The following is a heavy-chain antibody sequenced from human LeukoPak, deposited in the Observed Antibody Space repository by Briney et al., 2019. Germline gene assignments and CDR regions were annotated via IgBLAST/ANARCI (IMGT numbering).Heavy chain of an antibody. D-gene: IGHD1-26*01. CDR3: ARGEWELLIDY. CDR1: GGSISSYY. J-gene: IGHJ4*02. CDR2: IYYSGST. V-gene: IGHV4-59*01. Sequence: SETPSLTCTVSGGSISSYYWSWIRQPPGKGLEWIGYIYYSGSTNYNPSLKSRVTISVNTSKNQFSLKLSSVTAADTAVYYCARGEWELLIDYWGQGTLVTVSS.